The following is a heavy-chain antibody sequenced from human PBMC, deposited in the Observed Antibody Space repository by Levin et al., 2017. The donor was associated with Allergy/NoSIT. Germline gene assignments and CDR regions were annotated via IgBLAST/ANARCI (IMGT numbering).Heavy chain of an antibody. CDR1: GFTFSSYG. J-gene: IGHJ2*01. CDR2: ISYDGSNK. CDR3: AKDFGDISWYFDL. V-gene: IGHV3-30*18. D-gene: IGHD4-17*01. Sequence: SCAASGFTFSSYGMHWVRQAPGKGLEWVAVISYDGSNKYYADSVKGRFTISRDNSKNTLYLQMNSLRAEDTAVYYCAKDFGDISWYFDLWGRGTLVTVSS.